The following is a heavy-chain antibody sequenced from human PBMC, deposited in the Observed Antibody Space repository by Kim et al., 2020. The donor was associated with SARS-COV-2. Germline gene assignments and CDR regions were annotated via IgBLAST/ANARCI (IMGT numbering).Heavy chain of an antibody. J-gene: IGHJ4*02. V-gene: IGHV3-33*01. CDR3: ARDGGALWSTFDY. D-gene: IGHD3-10*01. Sequence: YADSVKGRFTISRDNSKNTLYLQMNSLRAEDTAVYYCARDGGALWSTFDYWGQGTLVTVSS.